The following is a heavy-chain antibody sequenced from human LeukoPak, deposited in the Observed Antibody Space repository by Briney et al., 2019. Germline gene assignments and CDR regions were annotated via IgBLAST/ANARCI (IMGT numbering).Heavy chain of an antibody. CDR2: INWNSGDI. CDR3: ARDGGYCSSASCYTLDY. CDR1: GFIFDDFG. V-gene: IGHV3-20*04. D-gene: IGHD2-2*02. J-gene: IGHJ4*02. Sequence: GGSLRLSCAASGFIFDDFGMSWVRHAPGKGLEWVSGINWNSGDIGYADSVKGRFTISRDNAKNSLYQQMNSLRAEDTALYYCARDGGYCSSASCYTLDYWGQGTLVTVSS.